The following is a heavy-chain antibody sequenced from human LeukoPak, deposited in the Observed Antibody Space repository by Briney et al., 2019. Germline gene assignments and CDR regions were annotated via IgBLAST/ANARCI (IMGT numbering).Heavy chain of an antibody. V-gene: IGHV6-1*01. Sequence: SQTLSLTCDISGDSVSGNIVAWNWIRQSPSRGLEWLGRTNYRSNLYNDYAVSVRGRITINPDTSKNRFSLQLDSVTPEDTAVYYCARGSSGSFDYWGQGTLVTVSS. CDR1: GDSVSGNIVA. D-gene: IGHD6-19*01. J-gene: IGHJ4*02. CDR3: ARGSSGSFDY. CDR2: TNYRSNLYN.